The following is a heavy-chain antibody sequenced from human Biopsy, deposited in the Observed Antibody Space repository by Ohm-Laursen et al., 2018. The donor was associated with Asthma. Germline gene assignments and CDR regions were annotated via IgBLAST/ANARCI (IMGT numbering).Heavy chain of an antibody. D-gene: IGHD1-26*01. CDR2: INHSGST. Sequence: TLSLTCPVYGGSFSGYYWSWIRQPPGKGLEWIGEINHSGSTNYNPSLKSRVTISVDTSKNQFSLKLSSVTAADTAVYYCARQKLVAAEGPFDMWGQGTMVIVSS. CDR3: ARQKLVAAEGPFDM. J-gene: IGHJ3*02. CDR1: GGSFSGYY. V-gene: IGHV4-34*01.